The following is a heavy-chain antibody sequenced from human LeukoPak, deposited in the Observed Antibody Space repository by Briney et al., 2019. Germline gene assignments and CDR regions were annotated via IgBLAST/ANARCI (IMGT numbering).Heavy chain of an antibody. CDR1: GFTFDDYA. CDR3: AKDSSMYYYGMDV. CDR2: ISWNSGSI. D-gene: IGHD2-8*01. V-gene: IGHV3-9*01. J-gene: IGHJ6*02. Sequence: GRSLRLSCAASGFTFDDYAMHWVRQAPGKGLEWVSGISWNSGSIGYADSVKGRFTISRDNAKNSLYLQMNSLRAEDTALYYCAKDSSMYYYGMDVWGQGTTVTVSS.